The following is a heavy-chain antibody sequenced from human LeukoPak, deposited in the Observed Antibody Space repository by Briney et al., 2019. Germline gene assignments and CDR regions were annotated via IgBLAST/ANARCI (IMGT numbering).Heavy chain of an antibody. J-gene: IGHJ4*02. Sequence: GGSLRLSCAASGFTFSRFPMSWLRQAPGKVLEWVSAITGGGDSIYYADSVKGRFTISRDNSKNTLYLQMNSLRAEDTAVYYCAKDRIAVAAIDYWGQGTLVTVSS. V-gene: IGHV3-23*01. CDR1: GFTFSRFP. CDR2: ITGGGDSI. CDR3: AKDRIAVAAIDY. D-gene: IGHD6-19*01.